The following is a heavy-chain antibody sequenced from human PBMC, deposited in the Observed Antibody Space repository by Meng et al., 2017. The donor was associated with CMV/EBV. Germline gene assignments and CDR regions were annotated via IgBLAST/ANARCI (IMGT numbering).Heavy chain of an antibody. V-gene: IGHV3-11*04. J-gene: IGHJ4*02. CDR2: IGSSGTTI. CDR1: GFTFSDYY. Sequence: GESLKISCAASGFTFSDYYMSWIRQAPGKGLERVSYIGSSGTTIYYADSVKGRFTISRDNARNSLYLQMNSLRAEDTAVYYCAREGEGYSSSSAYVDYWGQGTLVTVSS. CDR3: AREGEGYSSSSAYVDY. D-gene: IGHD6-6*01.